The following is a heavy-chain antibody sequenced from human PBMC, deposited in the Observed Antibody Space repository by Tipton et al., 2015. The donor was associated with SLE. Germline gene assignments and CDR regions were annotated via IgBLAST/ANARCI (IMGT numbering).Heavy chain of an antibody. D-gene: IGHD6-13*01. Sequence: SLRLSCAASGFTFSNYPMSWVRQAPGKGLEWVSVIYGDGSDSYYADSVRGRFTISRDNSKNTLYLQMNSLRAEDTAVYYCARDARYSSRRDVDSWGQGTLVTVSS. V-gene: IGHV3-23*03. CDR1: GFTFSNYP. CDR3: ARDARYSSRRDVDS. J-gene: IGHJ4*02. CDR2: IYGDGSDS.